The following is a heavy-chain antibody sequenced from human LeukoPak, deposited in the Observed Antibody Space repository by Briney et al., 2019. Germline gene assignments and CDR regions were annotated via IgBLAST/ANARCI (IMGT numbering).Heavy chain of an antibody. V-gene: IGHV1-69*05. Sequence: GASVKVSCKGSGGTFSSYAISWVGQAPGQGGEWMGGIIPIFGTANYAQKFQGRVTITTDESTSTAYMELSSLRSEDTAVYYCAREGRRITMVRGVNYFDYWGQGTLVTVSS. CDR3: AREGRRITMVRGVNYFDY. D-gene: IGHD3-10*01. CDR2: IIPIFGTA. CDR1: GGTFSSYA. J-gene: IGHJ4*02.